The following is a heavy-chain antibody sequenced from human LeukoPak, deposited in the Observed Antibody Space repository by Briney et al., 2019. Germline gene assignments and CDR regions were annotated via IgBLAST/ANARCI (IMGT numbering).Heavy chain of an antibody. CDR2: IGAYNGNT. J-gene: IGHJ4*02. Sequence: ASVKVSCKASGYTFTSYGISWVRQAPGQGLEWMGWIGAYNGNTNYARKLQGRVTMTTDTSTSAAYMELSSLRSEDTAVYYCASTVGVVLYYFDYWGQGTLVTVSS. V-gene: IGHV1-18*01. CDR1: GYTFTSYG. D-gene: IGHD3-3*01. CDR3: ASTVGVVLYYFDY.